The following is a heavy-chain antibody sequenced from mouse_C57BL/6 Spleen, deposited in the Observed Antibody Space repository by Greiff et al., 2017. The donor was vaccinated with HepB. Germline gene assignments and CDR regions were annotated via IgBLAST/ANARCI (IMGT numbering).Heavy chain of an antibody. Sequence: VQGVESGAELAKPGASVKLSCKASGYTFTSYWMHWVKQRPGQGLEWIGYINPSSGYTKYNQKFKDKATLTADKSSSTAYMQLSSLTYEDSAVYYCARRGYDYDGAMDYWGQGTSVTVSS. V-gene: IGHV1-7*01. D-gene: IGHD2-4*01. CDR2: INPSSGYT. CDR1: GYTFTSYW. J-gene: IGHJ4*01. CDR3: ARRGYDYDGAMDY.